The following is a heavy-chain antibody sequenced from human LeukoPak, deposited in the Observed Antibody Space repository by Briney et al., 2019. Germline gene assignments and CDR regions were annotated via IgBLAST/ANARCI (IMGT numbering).Heavy chain of an antibody. V-gene: IGHV3-64*01. CDR1: GFSFSDYS. J-gene: IGHJ4*02. CDR3: ANDYRSGSFHDF. D-gene: IGHD3-10*01. Sequence: PGGSLRPSCTASGFSFSDYSMDWVRQAPGKGLEYVSAISSNGGSTNYANSVRGRFTISRDNSKNTLYLQMGSLRADDTAVYYCANDYRSGSFHDFWGQGTLVTVSS. CDR2: ISSNGGST.